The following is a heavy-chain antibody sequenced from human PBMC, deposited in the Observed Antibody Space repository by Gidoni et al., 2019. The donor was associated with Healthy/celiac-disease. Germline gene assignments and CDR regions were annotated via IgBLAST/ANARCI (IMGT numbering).Heavy chain of an antibody. V-gene: IGHV3-21*01. CDR2: ISSSSSYI. CDR1: GFTLGSYS. D-gene: IGHD2-21*01. CDR3: ARDPSVDLVFILFDY. Sequence: EVQLVESGGGMVKPGGSLRLSCAASGFTLGSYSMNWVRQAPGKGLEWVSSISSSSSYIYYADSVKGRFTISRDNAKNSLYLQMNSLRAEDTAVYYCARDPSVDLVFILFDYWGQGTLVTVSS. J-gene: IGHJ4*02.